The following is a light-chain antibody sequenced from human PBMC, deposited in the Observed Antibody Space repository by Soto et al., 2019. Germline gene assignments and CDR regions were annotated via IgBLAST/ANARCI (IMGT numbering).Light chain of an antibody. CDR3: SSYATNYNLV. J-gene: IGLJ2*01. CDR1: SSDVGFYNH. CDR2: EVN. Sequence: QSALTQPPSASGSPGQSVTISCAGTSSDVGFYNHVSWYQQHPGKAPKLMIYEVNKRPSGVPDRFSGSKSGNTASLTVSGLQADDEADYYCSSYATNYNLVFGGGTQLTVL. V-gene: IGLV2-8*01.